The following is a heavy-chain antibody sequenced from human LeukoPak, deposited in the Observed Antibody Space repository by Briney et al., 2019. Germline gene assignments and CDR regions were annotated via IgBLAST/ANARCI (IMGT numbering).Heavy chain of an antibody. CDR3: ARHLLWFGELSGGFDY. CDR2: ISSSGGST. CDR1: GFTFSSYG. D-gene: IGHD3-10*01. J-gene: IGHJ4*02. V-gene: IGHV3-23*01. Sequence: GGSLRLSCAASGFTFSSYGMSWVRQAPGKGLEWVSGISSSGGSTYYADSVKGRFTISRDNPRNTLYLQMNSLRAEDTAVYYCARHLLWFGELSGGFDYWGQGTLVTVSS.